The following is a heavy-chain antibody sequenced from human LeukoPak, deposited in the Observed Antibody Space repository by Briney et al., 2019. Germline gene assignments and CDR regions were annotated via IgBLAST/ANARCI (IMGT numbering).Heavy chain of an antibody. J-gene: IGHJ4*02. Sequence: SETLSLTCAVSGGSISTSYYWDWIRQPPGKGLEWIGSIYYSGSTFYNPSLRSRVTISVDTSKNQFSLKLSSVTAADTAVYYCATSRVWGRKNYFDYWGQGTLVTVSS. D-gene: IGHD3-16*01. V-gene: IGHV4-39*01. CDR3: ATSRVWGRKNYFDY. CDR1: GGSISTSYY. CDR2: IYYSGST.